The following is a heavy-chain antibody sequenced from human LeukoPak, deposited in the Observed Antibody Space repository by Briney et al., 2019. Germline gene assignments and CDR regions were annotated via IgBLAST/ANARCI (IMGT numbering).Heavy chain of an antibody. Sequence: SETLSLTCTVSGGSISSSSYYWGWIRQPPGKGLEWIGSIYYSGSTYYNPSLKSRVTISVDTSKNQFSLKLSSVTAADTAVYYCPREVSSGWYLSAFDIWGQGTMVTVSS. CDR1: GGSISSSSYY. J-gene: IGHJ3*02. V-gene: IGHV4-39*02. CDR2: IYYSGST. D-gene: IGHD6-19*01. CDR3: PREVSSGWYLSAFDI.